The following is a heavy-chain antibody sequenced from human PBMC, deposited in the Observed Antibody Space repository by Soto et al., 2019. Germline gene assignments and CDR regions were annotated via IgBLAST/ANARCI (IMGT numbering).Heavy chain of an antibody. Sequence: PGGSLRLSCAASGFTFTDYAMHWVRQAPGKGLEWVAAISKDGSTKYYADSVKGRFTFSRDNSKNTLFLQMNSLKTEDTAMYYCARDENTAMVHYFDYWGQGALVTSPQ. CDR2: ISKDGSTK. CDR3: ARDENTAMVHYFDY. D-gene: IGHD5-18*01. CDR1: GFTFTDYA. J-gene: IGHJ4*02. V-gene: IGHV3-30-3*01.